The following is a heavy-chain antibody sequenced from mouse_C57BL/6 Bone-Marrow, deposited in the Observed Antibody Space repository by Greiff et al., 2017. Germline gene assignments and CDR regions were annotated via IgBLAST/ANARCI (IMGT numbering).Heavy chain of an antibody. CDR2: IDPSDSYT. CDR1: GYTFTSYW. V-gene: IGHV1-69*01. Sequence: VQLQQPGAELVMPGASVKLSCKASGYTFTSYWMHWVKQRPGQGLEWIGEIDPSDSYTNYNQKFKGKSTLTVDKSSSTAYMQLSSLTSEDSAVYYCARRGRFYAMDYWGQGTSVTVSS. J-gene: IGHJ4*01. CDR3: ARRGRFYAMDY.